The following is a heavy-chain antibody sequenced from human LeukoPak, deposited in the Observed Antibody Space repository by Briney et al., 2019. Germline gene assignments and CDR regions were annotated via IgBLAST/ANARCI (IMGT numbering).Heavy chain of an antibody. CDR1: GGTFSSYA. V-gene: IGHV1-69*13. D-gene: IGHD3-10*01. J-gene: IGHJ5*02. Sequence: SVKVSCKASGGTFSSYAISWVRQAPGQGLEWVGGVIPIFGTSYYAQNFQVRVTITDDECTSTDYMVLSSVRSEDTGVYCCAMDGVNYYGSSCDPGGQGTGVSVFS. CDR2: VIPIFGTS. CDR3: AMDGVNYYGSSCDP.